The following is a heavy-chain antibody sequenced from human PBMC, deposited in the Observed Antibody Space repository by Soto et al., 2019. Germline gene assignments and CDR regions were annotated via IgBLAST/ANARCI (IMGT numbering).Heavy chain of an antibody. CDR3: RGVYDSSGVYFQH. CDR1: GFTFSGYA. CDR2: FSGSGGST. J-gene: IGHJ1*01. V-gene: IGHV3-23*01. D-gene: IGHD3-22*01. Sequence: PVGSLRLSCAVSGFTFSGYAMSWVRQAPGKGLEWVSAFSGSGGSTYYADSVKGRFTISRDNSKNTLYLQMNSLRAEDTAVYYCRGVYDSSGVYFQHWGQGTLVTVSS.